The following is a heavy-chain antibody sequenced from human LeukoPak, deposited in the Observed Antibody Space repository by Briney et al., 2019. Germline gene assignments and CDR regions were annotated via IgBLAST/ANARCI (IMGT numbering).Heavy chain of an antibody. CDR3: AKDPFYSSSWYYYYYGMDV. V-gene: IGHV3-30*18. Sequence: GRSLRLSCAASGFTFSSYGMHWVRQAPGKGLEWVAVISYDGSNKYYADSVKGRFTISRDNSKNTLYLQMNSLRAEDTAVYYCAKDPFYSSSWYYYYYGMDVWGQGTTVTVSS. CDR1: GFTFSSYG. CDR2: ISYDGSNK. J-gene: IGHJ6*02. D-gene: IGHD6-13*01.